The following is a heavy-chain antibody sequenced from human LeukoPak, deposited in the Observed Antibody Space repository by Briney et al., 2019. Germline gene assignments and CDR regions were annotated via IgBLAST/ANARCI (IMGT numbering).Heavy chain of an antibody. Sequence: PGGSLKLSCAASGFTFSSYAMHWVRQAPGKGLEWVAVISYDGSNKYYADSVKGRFTISRDNSKNTLYLQMNSLRAEDTAVYYCARAVGHYYDSSGYYYPRGPFDYWGQGTLVTVSS. CDR2: ISYDGSNK. CDR1: GFTFSSYA. J-gene: IGHJ4*02. D-gene: IGHD3-22*01. CDR3: ARAVGHYYDSSGYYYPRGPFDY. V-gene: IGHV3-30*04.